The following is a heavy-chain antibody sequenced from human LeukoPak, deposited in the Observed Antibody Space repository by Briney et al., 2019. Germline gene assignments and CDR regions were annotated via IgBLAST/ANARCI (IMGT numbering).Heavy chain of an antibody. Sequence: SETLSLTCTVSGGSISSSSYYWGWIRQPPGKGLEWVGSIYYSGSTYYNPSLKSRVTISVDTSKNQFSLKRSSVTAADTAVYYCARSAIVEAYYGMDVWGQGTTVTVSS. CDR1: GGSISSSSYY. CDR3: ARSAIVEAYYGMDV. D-gene: IGHD2-15*01. J-gene: IGHJ6*02. V-gene: IGHV4-39*01. CDR2: IYYSGST.